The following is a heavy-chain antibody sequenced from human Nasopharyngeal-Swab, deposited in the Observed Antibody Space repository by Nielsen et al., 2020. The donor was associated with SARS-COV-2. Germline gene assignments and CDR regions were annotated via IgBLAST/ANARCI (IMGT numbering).Heavy chain of an antibody. J-gene: IGHJ4*02. V-gene: IGHV3-11*03. D-gene: IGHD5-24*01. CDR2: ISSSSSYT. CDR1: GFTCSDYY. CDR3: AGGDGFPEGDY. Sequence: GESLKISCAASGFTCSDYYMSWIRQALGKGLEWVSYISSSSSYTNYADSVKGRFTVSRDNAKNSLYLQMNSLRAEDTAVYYCAGGDGFPEGDYWGQGTLVTVSS.